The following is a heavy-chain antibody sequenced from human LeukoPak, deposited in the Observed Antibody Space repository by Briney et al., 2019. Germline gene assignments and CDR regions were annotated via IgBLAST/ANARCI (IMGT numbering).Heavy chain of an antibody. J-gene: IGHJ4*02. CDR3: ARGPSQLNYGYYFDY. V-gene: IGHV4-34*01. CDR1: GGSFSGYY. D-gene: IGHD3-16*01. Sequence: SETLSLTCAVYGGSFSGYYWSWIRQPPGKGLEWIGEINHSGSTNYNPSLKSRVTISVDTSKNQFSLKLSSVAAADTAVYYCARGPSQLNYGYYFDYWGQGTLVTVSS. CDR2: INHSGST.